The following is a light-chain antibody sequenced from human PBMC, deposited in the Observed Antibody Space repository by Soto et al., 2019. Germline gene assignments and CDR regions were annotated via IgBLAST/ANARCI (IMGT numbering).Light chain of an antibody. V-gene: IGKV3D-20*01. CDR2: DTS. J-gene: IGKJ1*01. Sequence: DIVFTQSPATLSLSPWGRATLYCRASQRVSVGFLAWYQQKPVLAPRLILYDTSFRATGIPDRFSGSGSGTDFTLTISRLDPEDFAVYYCQQYGSSASFGQGTKVDNK. CDR3: QQYGSSAS. CDR1: QRVSVGF.